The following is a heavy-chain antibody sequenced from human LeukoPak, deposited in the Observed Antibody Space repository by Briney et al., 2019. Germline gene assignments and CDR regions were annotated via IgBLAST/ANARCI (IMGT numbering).Heavy chain of an antibody. CDR3: ARTGQWLVPGFDY. V-gene: IGHV4-59*08. CDR2: IYYSGST. J-gene: IGHJ4*02. CDR1: GGSISSYY. D-gene: IGHD6-19*01. Sequence: SETLSLTCTVSGGSISSYYWSWIRQPPGKGLEWIGYIYYSGSTNYNPSLKSRVTISVDTSKNQFSLKLSSVTAADTAVYYCARTGQWLVPGFDYWGQGTLVTVSS.